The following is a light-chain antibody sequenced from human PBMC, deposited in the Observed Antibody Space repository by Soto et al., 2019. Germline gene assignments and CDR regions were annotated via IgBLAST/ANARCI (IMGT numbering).Light chain of an antibody. Sequence: EIVLTQSPGTLSLSPGERATLSCRASQSVSNSFLAWYQQKPGQAPRLLIYGASNRATGIPDRFSGSGSGSDFTLTISRLEPEDFAVYYCLQYGSSPPYTFGQGTNLEI. CDR2: GAS. CDR1: QSVSNSF. V-gene: IGKV3-20*01. CDR3: LQYGSSPPYT. J-gene: IGKJ2*01.